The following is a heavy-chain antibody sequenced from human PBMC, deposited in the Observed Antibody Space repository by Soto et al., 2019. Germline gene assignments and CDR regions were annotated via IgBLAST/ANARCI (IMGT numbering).Heavy chain of an antibody. Sequence: QVQLVQSGAELKKPGSSVKVSCEASGGSFISYSFTWVRQAPGQGLEWMGRIIPIQSKANYALKLQDRVTISADRSKRTVYMELRSLRPEDTAVYYCAKDLLFGDPAYMDFWGKGTPVTVSS. CDR3: AKDLLFGDPAYMDF. CDR1: GGSFISYS. CDR2: IIPIQSKA. D-gene: IGHD3-16*01. V-gene: IGHV1-69*08. J-gene: IGHJ6*03.